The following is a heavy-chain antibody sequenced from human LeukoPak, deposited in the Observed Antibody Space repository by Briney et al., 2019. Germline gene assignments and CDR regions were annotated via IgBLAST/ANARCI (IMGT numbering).Heavy chain of an antibody. CDR3: AKDAGRLALPDYYMDV. D-gene: IGHD1-1*01. CDR2: ISYDGSNK. CDR1: GFTFSSYG. V-gene: IGHV3-30*18. J-gene: IGHJ6*03. Sequence: GGSLRLSCAASGFTFSSYGIHWVRQAPVKGLEWVAVISYDGSNKNYIDSVKGRFTISRDNSKNTLYLQMNSLREEGTAVYYCAKDAGRLALPDYYMDVWGKGTTVTVSS.